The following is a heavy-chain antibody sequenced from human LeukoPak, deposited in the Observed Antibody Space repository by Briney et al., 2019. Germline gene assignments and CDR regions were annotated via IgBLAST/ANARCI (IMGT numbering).Heavy chain of an antibody. Sequence: NPSETLSLTCAVYGGSFSGYYWSWIRQPPGKGLEWIGEINHSGSTNYNPSLKSRVTISVDTSKNQFSLKLSSVTAADTAVYYCARRGLGYCSGGSCSQYYFDYWGQGTLVTVSS. V-gene: IGHV4-34*01. CDR2: INHSGST. J-gene: IGHJ4*02. CDR3: ARRGLGYCSGGSCSQYYFDY. D-gene: IGHD2-15*01. CDR1: GGSFSGYY.